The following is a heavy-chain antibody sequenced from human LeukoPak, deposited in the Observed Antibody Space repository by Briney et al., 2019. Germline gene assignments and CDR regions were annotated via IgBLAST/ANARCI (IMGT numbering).Heavy chain of an antibody. Sequence: ASVKVSCKASGYTFTGYYMHWVRQAPGQGLEWMGWINPNSGGTNYAQKFQGRVTMTRDTSISTAYMELSRLRSDDTAVYYCARALKPLDAFDIWGQGTMVTVSS. J-gene: IGHJ3*02. D-gene: IGHD3-16*01. CDR3: ARALKPLDAFDI. CDR1: GYTFTGYY. CDR2: INPNSGGT. V-gene: IGHV1-2*02.